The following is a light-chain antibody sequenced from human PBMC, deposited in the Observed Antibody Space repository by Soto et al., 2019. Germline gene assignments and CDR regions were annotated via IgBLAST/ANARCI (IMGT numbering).Light chain of an antibody. V-gene: IGLV4-69*01. CDR2: LNSDGSH. CDR3: QTWGTGTVI. CDR1: SGHSNYA. Sequence: QLVLTQSPSASASLGASVKLTCVLSSGHSNYAVAWHQQQPEKGPRYLMRLNSDGSHNRGDGIPDRFSGSSSGTERYLTISRLKSEDEADYYCQTWGTGTVIFGGGTKLTVL. J-gene: IGLJ2*01.